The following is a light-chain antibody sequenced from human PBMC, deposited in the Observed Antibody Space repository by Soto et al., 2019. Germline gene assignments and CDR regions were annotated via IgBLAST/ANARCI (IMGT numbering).Light chain of an antibody. Sequence: DIQMTQSPSSLSASMGDRVTITCRASENIGVYLNWYQQKPGTAPKLLLYASSRLQIGVPSRFSGSGSATYFTLTIDRLKPEDFATYYCQQSHSSPRSFGQGTKL. CDR3: QQSHSSPRS. J-gene: IGKJ2*01. CDR2: ASS. CDR1: ENIGVY. V-gene: IGKV1-39*01.